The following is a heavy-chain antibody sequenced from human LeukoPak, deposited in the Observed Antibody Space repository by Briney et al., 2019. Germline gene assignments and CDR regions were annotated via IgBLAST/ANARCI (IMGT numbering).Heavy chain of an antibody. CDR1: GYSFTSYW. J-gene: IGHJ4*02. CDR2: IYPGDSDT. V-gene: IGHV5-51*01. D-gene: IGHD5-24*01. CDR3: ARVSREMATMLRPLALYFDY. Sequence: GESLKISCKGSGYSFTSYWIGWVRQMPGKGLEWMGIIYPGDSDTRYSPSFQGQVTISADKSISTAYLQWSSLKASDTAMYYCARVSREMATMLRPLALYFDYWGQGTLVTVSS.